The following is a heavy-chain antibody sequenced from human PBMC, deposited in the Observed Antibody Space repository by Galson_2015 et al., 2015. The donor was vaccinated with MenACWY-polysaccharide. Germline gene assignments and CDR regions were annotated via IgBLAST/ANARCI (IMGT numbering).Heavy chain of an antibody. CDR3: AREYCSGGSCYRYFDY. CDR2: ITSTSGYI. D-gene: IGHD2-15*01. CDR1: GFTFSSYR. Sequence: SLRLSCAASGFTFSSYRMNWVRQAPGQGLEWVAFITSTSGYINYADSVKGRFTISRDNAKNSLYLQMNSLRAEDTAVYYCAREYCSGGSCYRYFDYWGQGTLVTVSS. V-gene: IGHV3-21*01. J-gene: IGHJ4*02.